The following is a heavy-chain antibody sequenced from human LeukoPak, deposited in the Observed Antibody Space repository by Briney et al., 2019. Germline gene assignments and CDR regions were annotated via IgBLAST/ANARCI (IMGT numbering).Heavy chain of an antibody. Sequence: ASVRVSRKASGYTFTDYYIHWVRQAPGQGLEGLGWINPNIGATNYAQKFQGRVTMTRDPSISTAYLELSSLTSDDSAVYCCARDRETISSAWYVYYCMDDWGKRTAVTVSS. CDR3: ARDRETISSAWYVYYCMDD. CDR2: INPNIGAT. D-gene: IGHD6-19*01. CDR1: GYTFTDYY. J-gene: IGHJ6*03. V-gene: IGHV1-2*02.